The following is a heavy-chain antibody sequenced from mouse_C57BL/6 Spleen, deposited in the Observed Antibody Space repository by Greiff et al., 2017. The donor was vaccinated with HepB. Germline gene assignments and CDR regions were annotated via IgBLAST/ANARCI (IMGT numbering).Heavy chain of an antibody. CDR2: IDPNSGGT. J-gene: IGHJ3*01. D-gene: IGHD3-2*02. CDR1: GYTFTSYW. V-gene: IGHV1-72*01. CDR3: ARDGPAQTAQATRAWFAY. Sequence: VQLQQSGAELVKPGASVKLSCKASGYTFTSYWMHWVKQRPGRGLEWIGRIDPNSGGTKYNEKFKSKATLTVDKPSSTAYMQLSSLTYEDSAVYYCARDGPAQTAQATRAWFAYWVQGTLVTVAA.